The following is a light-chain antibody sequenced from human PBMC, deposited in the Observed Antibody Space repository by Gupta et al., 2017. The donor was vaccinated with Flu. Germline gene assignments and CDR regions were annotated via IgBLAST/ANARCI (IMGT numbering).Light chain of an antibody. Sequence: QSVLTQPPSTSGTPGQRVTISCSGSTSNIGSNTVNWYQQFPGMAPKVLIYKSNQRPSGVPDRFSASKSGTSASLAISGLQSEDEADYYCATWDDSLDGVVFGRGTKLTVL. J-gene: IGLJ2*01. V-gene: IGLV1-44*01. CDR1: TSNIGSNT. CDR3: ATWDDSLDGVV. CDR2: KSN.